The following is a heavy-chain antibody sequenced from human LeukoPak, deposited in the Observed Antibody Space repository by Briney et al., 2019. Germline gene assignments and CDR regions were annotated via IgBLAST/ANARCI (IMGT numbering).Heavy chain of an antibody. V-gene: IGHV4-39*07. CDR1: GVSISSSNSY. Sequence: SETLSLTCTVSGVSISSSNSYWGWIRQPPGKGLEWIGRIYPSGTTNYNPSLKSRVTISVDTSKNQFSLKLTSVTAADTAVYYCARGGYCGDDCFFYSWGQGTLVTVSS. D-gene: IGHD2-21*02. J-gene: IGHJ5*02. CDR2: IYPSGTT. CDR3: ARGGYCGDDCFFYS.